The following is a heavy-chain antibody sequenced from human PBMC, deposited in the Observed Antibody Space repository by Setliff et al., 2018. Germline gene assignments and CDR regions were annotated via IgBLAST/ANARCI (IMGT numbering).Heavy chain of an antibody. CDR3: ARSNYDILTRNWFDP. CDR1: GYTFTGYY. Sequence: GASVKVSCKASGYTFTGYYMHWVRRAPGQGLEWMGWINPNSGGTNYAQKFQGRVTMTRDTSISTAYMELSRLRSDDTAVYYCARSNYDILTRNWFDPWGQRTLVTVSS. V-gene: IGHV1-2*02. CDR2: INPNSGGT. D-gene: IGHD3-9*01. J-gene: IGHJ5*02.